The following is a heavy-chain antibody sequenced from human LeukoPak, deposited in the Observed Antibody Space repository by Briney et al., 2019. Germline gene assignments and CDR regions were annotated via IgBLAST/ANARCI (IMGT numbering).Heavy chain of an antibody. CDR2: ISSSSSYI. V-gene: IGHV3-21*01. D-gene: IGHD3-16*02. Sequence: GGSLRLSCAASGFTFSSYSMNWVRQAPGKGLEWVSSISSSSSYIYYADSVKGRFTISRDNAKNSLYLQMNSLRAEDTAVYYCARDLGDYVWGSYRYTLYWGQGTLVTVS. J-gene: IGHJ4*02. CDR1: GFTFSSYS. CDR3: ARDLGDYVWGSYRYTLY.